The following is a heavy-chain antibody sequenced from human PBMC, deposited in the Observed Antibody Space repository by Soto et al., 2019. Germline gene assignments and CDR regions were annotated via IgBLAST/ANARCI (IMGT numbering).Heavy chain of an antibody. CDR3: TRRYCISTSCMDV. V-gene: IGHV3-73*01. CDR1: GFTFSGSA. Sequence: EVQLVESGGGLVQPGGSLKLSCAASGFTFSGSAMHWVRQASGKGLEWVGRIRSKANSYATAYAASVRGRFTISRDDSKSRAYLQMNSLKTGDTAVYYCTRRYCISTSCMDVWGQGTTVTVSS. J-gene: IGHJ6*02. D-gene: IGHD2-2*01. CDR2: IRSKANSYAT.